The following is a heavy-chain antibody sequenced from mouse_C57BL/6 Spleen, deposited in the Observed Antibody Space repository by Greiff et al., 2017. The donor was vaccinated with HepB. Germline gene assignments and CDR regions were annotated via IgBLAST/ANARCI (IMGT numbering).Heavy chain of an antibody. CDR1: GYTFTDYN. V-gene: IGHV1-18*01. D-gene: IGHD1-2*01. CDR2: INPNNGGT. J-gene: IGHJ4*01. Sequence: DVKLQESGPELVKPGASVKIPCKASGYTFTDYNMDWVKQSHGKSLEWIGDINPNNGGTIYNQKFKGKATLTVDKSSSTAYMELRSLTSEDSAVYYCARWPTADAMDYWGQGTSVTVSS. CDR3: ARWPTADAMDY.